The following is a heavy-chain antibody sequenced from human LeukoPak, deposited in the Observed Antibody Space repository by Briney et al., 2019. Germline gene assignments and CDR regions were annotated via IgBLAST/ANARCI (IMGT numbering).Heavy chain of an antibody. V-gene: IGHV4-61*02. J-gene: IGHJ5*02. D-gene: IGHD3-22*01. Sequence: SETLSLTCTVSGGSISSGSYYWSWIRQPAGKGLEWIGRIYTSGSTNYNPSLKSRVTISVDTSKNQFSLKLSSVTAADTAVYYCARVLTAGYDSSGYRGYNWFDPWGQGTLVTVS. CDR1: GGSISSGSYY. CDR3: ARVLTAGYDSSGYRGYNWFDP. CDR2: IYTSGST.